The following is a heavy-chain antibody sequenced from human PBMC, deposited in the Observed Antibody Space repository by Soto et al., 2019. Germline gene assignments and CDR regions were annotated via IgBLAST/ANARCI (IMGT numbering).Heavy chain of an antibody. CDR2: ISWNSGSI. D-gene: IGHD6-19*01. CDR3: AKSSSGWYRNYFXY. J-gene: IGHJ4*02. Sequence: PGGSLRLSCAASGFTFDDYAMHWVRQAPGKGLEWVSGISWNSGSIGYADSVKGRFTISRDNAKNSLYLQMNSLRAEDTALYYCAKSSSGWYRNYFXYWGQGTLVXVSS. V-gene: IGHV3-9*01. CDR1: GFTFDDYA.